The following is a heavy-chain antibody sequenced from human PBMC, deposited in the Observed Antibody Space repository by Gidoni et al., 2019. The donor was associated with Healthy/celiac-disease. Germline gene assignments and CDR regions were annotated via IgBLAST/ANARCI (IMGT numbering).Heavy chain of an antibody. CDR2: ISSSSSYI. Sequence: SSISSSSSYIYYADSVKGRFTISRDNAKNSLYLQMNSLRAEDTAVYYCARDRYDYIWGSYRYGMDVWGQGTTVTVSS. CDR3: ARDRYDYIWGSYRYGMDV. J-gene: IGHJ6*02. D-gene: IGHD3-16*02. V-gene: IGHV3-21*01.